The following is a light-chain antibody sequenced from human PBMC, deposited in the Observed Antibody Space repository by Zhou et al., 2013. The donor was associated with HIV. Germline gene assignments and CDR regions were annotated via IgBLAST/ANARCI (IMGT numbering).Light chain of an antibody. Sequence: EVVMTQSPATLSVSPGERVTLSCRASQSVRDNLAWYQQKPGQAPRLLIYGASSRATGIPDRFSGSGSGTDFTLTISRLEPEDFAVYYCQQHGTSPLT. CDR3: QQHGTSPLT. CDR1: QSVRDN. CDR2: GAS. J-gene: IGKJ4*01. V-gene: IGKV3-20*01.